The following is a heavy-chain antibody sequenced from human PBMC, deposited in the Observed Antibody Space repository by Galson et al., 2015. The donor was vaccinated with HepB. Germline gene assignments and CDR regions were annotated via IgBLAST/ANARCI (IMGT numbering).Heavy chain of an antibody. CDR1: GYTLTDYY. CDR3: ARAPPYLNYFDY. V-gene: IGHV1-2*02. CDR2: INPKSGAT. J-gene: IGHJ4*02. D-gene: IGHD2-21*01. Sequence: SVKVSCKASGYTLTDYYLHWVRQAPGQGLEWMGWINPKSGATIYAQKFQGRVTLTRDTSISTAYMELSRIRSEDTAVYYCARAPPYLNYFDYWGQGPLVTVSS.